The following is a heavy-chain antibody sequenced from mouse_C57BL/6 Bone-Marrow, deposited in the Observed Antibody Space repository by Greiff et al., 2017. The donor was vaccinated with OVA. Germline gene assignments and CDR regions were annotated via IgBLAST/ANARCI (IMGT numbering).Heavy chain of an antibody. CDR2: IDPSDSYT. D-gene: IGHD1-1*01. CDR1: GYTFTSYW. CDR3: ARGITTDYYAMDY. Sequence: QVQLQQPGAELVMPGASVKLSCKASGYTFTSYWMHWVKQRPGQGLEWIGEIDPSDSYTNYNQKFKGKSTLTVDKSSGTAYMQLSSLTSEDSAVYYCARGITTDYYAMDYWGQGTSVTVSS. V-gene: IGHV1-69*01. J-gene: IGHJ4*01.